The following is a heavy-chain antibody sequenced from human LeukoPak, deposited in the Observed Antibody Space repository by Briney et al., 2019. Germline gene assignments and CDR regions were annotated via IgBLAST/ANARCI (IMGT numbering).Heavy chain of an antibody. CDR1: GYTFTGHY. D-gene: IGHD1-26*01. Sequence: ASVKVSCKASGYTFTGHYMHWVRQAPGQGLGWMGWINPISGGTNFAQKFQGRVTMTRDTSISTAYMELSSLRSEDTAVYYCARGKTYSGSHIDYWGQGTLVTVSS. CDR3: ARGKTYSGSHIDY. J-gene: IGHJ4*02. CDR2: INPISGGT. V-gene: IGHV1-2*02.